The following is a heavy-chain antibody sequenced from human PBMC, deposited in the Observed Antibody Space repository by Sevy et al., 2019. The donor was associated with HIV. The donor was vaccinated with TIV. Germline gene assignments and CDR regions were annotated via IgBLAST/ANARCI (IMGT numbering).Heavy chain of an antibody. CDR2: IYYGGNT. V-gene: IGHV4-39*01. CDR1: GGSISSGTYN. Sequence: QSQNLSLTSTVSGGSISSGTYNWGWIRQPPGKGLEWIGSIYYGGNTYYNPSLKSRVTISVDTSKNQFSLRLSSVTAADTAMYYCARPKGKWLYSIYAFWGQGTLVTVSS. D-gene: IGHD3-22*01. J-gene: IGHJ4*02. CDR3: ARPKGKWLYSIYAF.